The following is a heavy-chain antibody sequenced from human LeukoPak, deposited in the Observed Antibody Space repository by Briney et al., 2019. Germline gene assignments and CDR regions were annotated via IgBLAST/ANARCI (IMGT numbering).Heavy chain of an antibody. CDR1: GYTFTGYY. D-gene: IGHD3-22*01. V-gene: IGHV1-2*02. CDR2: INPNSGGT. Sequence: ASVKVSCKDSGYTFTGYYMHWVRQAPGQGLEWMGWINPNSGGTNYAQKFQGRVTMTRDTSISTAYMELSRLRSDDTAVYYCARDDYYDSSGSYLDYWGQGTLVTVSS. J-gene: IGHJ4*02. CDR3: ARDDYYDSSGSYLDY.